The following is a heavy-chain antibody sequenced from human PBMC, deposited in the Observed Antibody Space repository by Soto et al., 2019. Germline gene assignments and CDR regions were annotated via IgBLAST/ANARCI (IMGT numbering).Heavy chain of an antibody. CDR3: ARHSAKGYYDILTGYDAFDI. V-gene: IGHV4-39*01. D-gene: IGHD3-9*01. CDR2: IYYSGST. J-gene: IGHJ3*02. Sequence: PSETLSLTCTVSGGSISSSSYYWGWIRQPPGKGLEWIGSIYYSGSTYYNPSLKSRFTISVDTSKNQFSLKLSSVTAADTAVYYCARHSAKGYYDILTGYDAFDIWGQGTMVTVSS. CDR1: GGSISSSSYY.